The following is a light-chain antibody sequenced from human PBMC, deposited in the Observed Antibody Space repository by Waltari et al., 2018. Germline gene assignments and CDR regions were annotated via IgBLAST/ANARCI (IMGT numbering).Light chain of an antibody. CDR1: SPNFAPLD. CDR2: ASN. Sequence: QSLLTQPPSVSGAPGQRVTIPCTGSSPNFAPLDVHWYPQLPGQAPKLLIFASNNRPSGVPDRFSGSKSGTSASLAITGLQPEDEGDYYCQSYDNRLSYVFGSGTKVTVL. J-gene: IGLJ1*01. V-gene: IGLV1-40*01. CDR3: QSYDNRLSYV.